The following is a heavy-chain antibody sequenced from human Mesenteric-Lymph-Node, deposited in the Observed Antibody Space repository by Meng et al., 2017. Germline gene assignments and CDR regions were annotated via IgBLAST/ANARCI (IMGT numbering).Heavy chain of an antibody. J-gene: IGHJ5*02. CDR1: GGSFSGYY. D-gene: IGHD1-26*01. CDR2: INHSGST. Sequence: GSLRLSCAVYGGSFSGYYWSWIRQPPGKGLEWIGEINHSGSTNYNPSLKSRVTISVDTSKNQFSLKLSSVTAADTAVYYCARRYSGSSGWFDPWGQGTLVTVSS. CDR3: ARRYSGSSGWFDP. V-gene: IGHV4-34*01.